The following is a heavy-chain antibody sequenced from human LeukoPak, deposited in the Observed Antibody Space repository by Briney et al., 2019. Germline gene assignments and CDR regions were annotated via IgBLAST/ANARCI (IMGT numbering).Heavy chain of an antibody. D-gene: IGHD1-26*01. V-gene: IGHV3-48*01. CDR1: GFTFSSYS. CDR2: ISSSSSTI. J-gene: IGHJ3*02. Sequence: PGGSLRLSCAASGFTFSSYSMNWVRQAPGKGLEWVSYISSSSSTIYYADSVKGRFTISRDNPKNTLYLQMNSLRAEDTAVYYCAKDRRVGATRDDAFDIWGQGTMVTVSS. CDR3: AKDRRVGATRDDAFDI.